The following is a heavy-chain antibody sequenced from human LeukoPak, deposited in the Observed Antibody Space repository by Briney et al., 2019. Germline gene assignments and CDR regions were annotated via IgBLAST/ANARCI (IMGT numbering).Heavy chain of an antibody. J-gene: IGHJ4*02. CDR1: GGSISSYY. Sequence: SETLSLTCTVSGGSISSYYWSWIRQPPGKGLEWIGYIYYSGSTNYNPSLKSRVTISVDTSKNQFSLKLSSVTAADTAVYYCARGSSTSLDFDYWGQETLVTVSS. V-gene: IGHV4-59*01. CDR3: ARGSSTSLDFDY. CDR2: IYYSGST. D-gene: IGHD2-2*01.